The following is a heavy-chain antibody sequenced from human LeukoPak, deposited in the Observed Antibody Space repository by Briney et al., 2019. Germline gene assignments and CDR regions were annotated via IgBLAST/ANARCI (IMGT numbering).Heavy chain of an antibody. Sequence: GASVKVSCKASGYTFTSYDINWVRQATGQGLEWMGWMNPNSGNTGYAQKFQGRVTITRNTSISTAYMELSSLRSEDTAVYYCARERFGFWQLAGDYYYYYYMDVWGKGTTVTVSS. CDR3: ARERFGFWQLAGDYYYYYYMDV. D-gene: IGHD6-6*01. J-gene: IGHJ6*03. CDR1: GYTFTSYD. CDR2: MNPNSGNT. V-gene: IGHV1-8*03.